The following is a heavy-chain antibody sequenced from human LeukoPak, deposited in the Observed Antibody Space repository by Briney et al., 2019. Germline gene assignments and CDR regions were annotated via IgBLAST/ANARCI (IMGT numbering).Heavy chain of an antibody. Sequence: GRSLRLSCAASGFTFSSYGMHWVRQAPGKGLEWVSSISSSSSYIYYADSVKGRFTISRDNAKNSLYLQMNSLRAEDTAVYYCARDALGELSSFDYWGQGTLVTVSS. D-gene: IGHD3-16*02. J-gene: IGHJ4*02. CDR3: ARDALGELSSFDY. V-gene: IGHV3-21*01. CDR1: GFTFSSYG. CDR2: ISSSSSYI.